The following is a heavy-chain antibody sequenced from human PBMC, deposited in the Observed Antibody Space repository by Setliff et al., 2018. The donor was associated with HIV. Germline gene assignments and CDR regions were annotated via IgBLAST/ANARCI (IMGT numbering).Heavy chain of an antibody. CDR3: AREVGYCSGVSCYSGGPFDY. D-gene: IGHD2-15*01. V-gene: IGHV3-64*01. CDR1: GYTLTEVS. J-gene: IGHJ4*02. CDR2: ISSNGDT. Sequence: SGYTLTEVSMHWVRQAPGRGLEYVSAISSNGDTYYANSVKGRFTISRDNSKNTLYLQMNSLRAEDTAIYYCAREVGYCSGVSCYSGGPFDYWGQGTLVTVSS.